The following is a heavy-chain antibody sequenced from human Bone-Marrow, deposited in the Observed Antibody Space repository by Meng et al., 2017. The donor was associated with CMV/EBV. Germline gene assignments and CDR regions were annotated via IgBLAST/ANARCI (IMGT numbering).Heavy chain of an antibody. CDR2: IYHSAST. V-gene: IGHV4-4*02. J-gene: IGHJ4*02. D-gene: IGHD6-19*01. CDR1: GGSISSSNW. Sequence: SETLSLTCAVSGGSISSSNWWSWVRQPPGKGLEWIGEIYHSASTNYNPSLKSRVTISVDKPKNQFSLKLSSVTAADTAVYYCARVFYGSGWCFDYWGQGTRVTGSS. CDR3: ARVFYGSGWCFDY.